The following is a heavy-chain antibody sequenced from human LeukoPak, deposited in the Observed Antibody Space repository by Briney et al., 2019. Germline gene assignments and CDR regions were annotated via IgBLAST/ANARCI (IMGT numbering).Heavy chain of an antibody. CDR2: ISCDESNK. D-gene: IGHD6-19*01. CDR3: AKAGSSGWFWGDY. J-gene: IGHJ4*02. Sequence: GGALRLSCAASGFTLSSYGMHWVRQAPGKGLERVALISCDESNKYYVDSVKGRFTISRDNSKNTLYLQMNSLRTDDTGTYYCAKAGSSGWFWGDYWGQGTLVTVSS. V-gene: IGHV3-30*18. CDR1: GFTLSSYG.